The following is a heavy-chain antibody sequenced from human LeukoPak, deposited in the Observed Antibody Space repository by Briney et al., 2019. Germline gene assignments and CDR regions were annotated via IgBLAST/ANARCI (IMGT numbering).Heavy chain of an antibody. CDR1: GGSISNYY. CDR2: IYYTGST. J-gene: IGHJ4*02. D-gene: IGHD6-13*01. V-gene: IGHV4-59*08. Sequence: PSETLSLTCTVSGGSISNYYWSWIRQSPGKGLEWIGYIYYTGSTNYNPSLKSRVTISVDTSKNQFSLKLTSVTAADTAVYYCARHGTAGIWGQGTLVTVSS. CDR3: ARHGTAGI.